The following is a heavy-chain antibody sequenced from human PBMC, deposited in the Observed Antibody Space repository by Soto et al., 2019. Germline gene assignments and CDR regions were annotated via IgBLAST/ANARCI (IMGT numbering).Heavy chain of an antibody. Sequence: EASVKVSCKASGYTFTGYYMHWVRQAPGQGLEWMGWINPNSGGTNYAQKFQGWVTMTRDTSISTAYMELSRLRSDDTAVYYCARDWMIGYCSGGSCYGMEVWGQGTTVTVSS. V-gene: IGHV1-2*04. CDR2: INPNSGGT. D-gene: IGHD2-15*01. J-gene: IGHJ6*02. CDR1: GYTFTGYY. CDR3: ARDWMIGYCSGGSCYGMEV.